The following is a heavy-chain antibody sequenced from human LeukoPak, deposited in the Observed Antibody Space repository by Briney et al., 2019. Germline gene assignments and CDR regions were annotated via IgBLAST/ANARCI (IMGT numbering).Heavy chain of an antibody. D-gene: IGHD1-1*01. CDR1: GYTFSDYTFTNYG. Sequence: ASVKVSCKASGYTFSDYTFTNYGISWVRQAPGQGLEWMGWISTYKSHTNYAQKFQDRVTMITDTSTNTAYMELRSLRSDDTAVYYCAREDNDDYYYYGMDVWGQGTAVTVSS. J-gene: IGHJ6*02. V-gene: IGHV1-18*01. CDR3: AREDNDDYYYYGMDV. CDR2: ISTYKSHT.